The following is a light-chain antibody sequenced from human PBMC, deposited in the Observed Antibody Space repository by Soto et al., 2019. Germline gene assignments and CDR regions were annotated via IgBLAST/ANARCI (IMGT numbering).Light chain of an antibody. V-gene: IGLV1-40*01. Sequence: QAVLRQPPSVSGAPGKRFTISCTGSSSNIGAGYDVHWYQQFPGTAPKLLIYGNSNRPSGVPDRSSGSKSGTSASLAITGLQAEDEADYYCQSYDSSLSRVFGSGTKVTVL. J-gene: IGLJ1*01. CDR3: QSYDSSLSRV. CDR1: SSNIGAGYD. CDR2: GNS.